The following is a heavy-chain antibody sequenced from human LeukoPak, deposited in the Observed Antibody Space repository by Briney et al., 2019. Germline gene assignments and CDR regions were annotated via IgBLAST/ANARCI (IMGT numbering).Heavy chain of an antibody. CDR3: ARGYYDSSGYYSPDAFDI. D-gene: IGHD3-22*01. Sequence: PGGSLRLSCAASGITFSSYGMHWVRQAPGKGLEWVSSISSSSSYIYYADSVKGRFTISRDNAKNSLYLQMNSLRAEDTAVYYCARGYYDSSGYYSPDAFDIWGQGTMVTVSS. CDR2: ISSSSSYI. J-gene: IGHJ3*02. CDR1: GITFSSYG. V-gene: IGHV3-21*01.